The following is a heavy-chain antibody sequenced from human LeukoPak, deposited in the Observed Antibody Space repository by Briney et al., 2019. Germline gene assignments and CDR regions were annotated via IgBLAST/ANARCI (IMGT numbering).Heavy chain of an antibody. V-gene: IGHV1-8*01. CDR1: GYTFTSYD. Sequence: GASVKVSCKASGYTFTSYDINWVRQATGQGLEWMGWMNPNSGNTGYAQKFQGRVTMTRNTSISTAYMELGSLRSEDTAVYYCARGEYSSGWYRGYYYYYGMDVWGQGTTVTVSS. J-gene: IGHJ6*02. CDR3: ARGEYSSGWYRGYYYYYGMDV. D-gene: IGHD6-19*01. CDR2: MNPNSGNT.